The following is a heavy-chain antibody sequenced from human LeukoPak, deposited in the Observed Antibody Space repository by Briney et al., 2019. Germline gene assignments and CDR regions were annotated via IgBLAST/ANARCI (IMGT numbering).Heavy chain of an antibody. V-gene: IGHV4-59*01. Sequence: SETLSLTRIVSGGSISSYYWSWIRQPPGKGLEWIGYIYNSGSTNYNPSLESRITISVDTSKNQFSLKLSSVTAADTAVYYCARGLGDYVEDWYFDLWGRGTLVTVSS. CDR3: ARGLGDYVEDWYFDL. CDR2: IYNSGST. D-gene: IGHD4-17*01. CDR1: GGSISSYY. J-gene: IGHJ2*01.